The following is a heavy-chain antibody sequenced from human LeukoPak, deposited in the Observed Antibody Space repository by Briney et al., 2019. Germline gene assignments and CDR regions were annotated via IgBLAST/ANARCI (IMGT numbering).Heavy chain of an antibody. V-gene: IGHV4-34*01. Sequence: PSETLSLTCAVYGGSLSGYYWSWIREPPGQGLEWIGEINHSGSTNYNPSLKSRVTISVDTSKNQFSLKLSSVTAADTAVYYCARRLGYFDYWGQGTLVTVPS. CDR1: GGSLSGYY. CDR3: ARRLGYFDY. CDR2: INHSGST. J-gene: IGHJ4*02.